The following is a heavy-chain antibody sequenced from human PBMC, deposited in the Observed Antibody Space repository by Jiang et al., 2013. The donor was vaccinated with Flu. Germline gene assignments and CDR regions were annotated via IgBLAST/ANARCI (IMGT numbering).Heavy chain of an antibody. Sequence: LEVWGNLGTRPGGSRRDSPVQPLDSPLPAMPWAGSARLQGRGLEWVSTISGNAVSTYYADSLKGRFTISRDNSKNTLYLQMDSLRAEDTAVYYCAKGEGQVVRDYLDYWGQGTLVTVSS. CDR1: DSPLPAMP. CDR3: AKGEGQVVRDYLDY. J-gene: IGHJ4*02. V-gene: IGHV3-23*01. CDR2: ISGNAVST. D-gene: IGHD6-6*01.